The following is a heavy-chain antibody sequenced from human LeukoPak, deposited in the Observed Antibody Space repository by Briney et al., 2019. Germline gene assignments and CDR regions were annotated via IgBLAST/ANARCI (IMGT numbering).Heavy chain of an antibody. J-gene: IGHJ6*02. CDR1: GFTFDDYA. CDR3: ARDRGTYNYGMDV. D-gene: IGHD1-1*01. V-gene: IGHV3-9*01. Sequence: GGSLRLSCAASGFTFDDYAMHWVRQPPGKGLEWVSGISWNSLNTGYADSVKGRFTISRDSAKNSLYLQMNSLRPGDTAFYYCARDRGTYNYGMDVWGQGTTVTVSS. CDR2: ISWNSLNT.